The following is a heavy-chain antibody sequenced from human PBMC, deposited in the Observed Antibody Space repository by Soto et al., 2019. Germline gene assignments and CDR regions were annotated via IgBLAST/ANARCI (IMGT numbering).Heavy chain of an antibody. Sequence: SETLSLTCTVSGGNIGSYYWSWIRQPPGKGLEWIGYIYYSGSTNYNPSLKSRVTISVDTSKNQFSLKLSSVTAADTAVYYCARGNFDWLLPYDYWGQGTLVTVSS. CDR1: GGNIGSYY. CDR2: IYYSGST. J-gene: IGHJ4*02. D-gene: IGHD3-9*01. V-gene: IGHV4-59*01. CDR3: ARGNFDWLLPYDY.